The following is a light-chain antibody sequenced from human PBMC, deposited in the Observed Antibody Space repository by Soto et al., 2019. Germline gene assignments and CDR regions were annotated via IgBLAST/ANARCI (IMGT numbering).Light chain of an antibody. CDR2: VAS. CDR1: QDIGKD. CDR3: LQDYNYPRT. Sequence: IQMTQSPLSLSSSVGDRVTIACRASQDIGKDLGWYQQKPGEPPELLISVASSLESGVPSRFSGSGFGSYFNLTISNLQPEDFATYYCLQDYNYPRTFDQGTKVEL. V-gene: IGKV1-6*01. J-gene: IGKJ1*01.